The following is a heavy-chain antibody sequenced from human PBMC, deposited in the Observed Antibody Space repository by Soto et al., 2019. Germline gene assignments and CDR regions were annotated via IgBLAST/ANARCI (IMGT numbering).Heavy chain of an antibody. Sequence: QVQLQESGPGLVKPSETLSLTCTVSGDSVSTAYWSWIRQPPGKRLEYIGFIYNGGSPNYNPSLESRVTISPDTSKNQFSLKLTSVTAADTAVYYCARGEWFLRGYGMDVWGRGTMVTVS. CDR2: IYNGGSP. D-gene: IGHD3-3*01. CDR3: ARGEWFLRGYGMDV. J-gene: IGHJ6*02. V-gene: IGHV4-59*02. CDR1: GDSVSTAY.